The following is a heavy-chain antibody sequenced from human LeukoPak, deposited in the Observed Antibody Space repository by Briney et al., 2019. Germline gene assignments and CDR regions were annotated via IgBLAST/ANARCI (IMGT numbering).Heavy chain of an antibody. D-gene: IGHD3-3*01. Sequence: GGSLRLSCAASGFTFSSYAMSWVRQAPGKGLEWVSAISGSGGSTYYADSVKGRFTISRDNSKNTLYLQMNSLRAEDTAVYYCAKDPNYDFWSGLNYSDYWGQGTLVTVSS. V-gene: IGHV3-23*01. CDR3: AKDPNYDFWSGLNYSDY. J-gene: IGHJ4*02. CDR1: GFTFSSYA. CDR2: ISGSGGST.